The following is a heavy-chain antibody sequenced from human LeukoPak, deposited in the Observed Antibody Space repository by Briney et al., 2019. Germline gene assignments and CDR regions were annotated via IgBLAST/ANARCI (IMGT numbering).Heavy chain of an antibody. V-gene: IGHV3-74*01. Sequence: PGGSLRLSCAASGFTFSSYWMHWVRQAPGKGLVWVSRINSDGSSTNYADSVKGRFTISRVNAENTLYLQMNSLRAEDTAVYYCARKAAGLTFDYWGQGTLVTVSS. D-gene: IGHD6-13*01. J-gene: IGHJ4*02. CDR3: ARKAAGLTFDY. CDR1: GFTFSSYW. CDR2: INSDGSST.